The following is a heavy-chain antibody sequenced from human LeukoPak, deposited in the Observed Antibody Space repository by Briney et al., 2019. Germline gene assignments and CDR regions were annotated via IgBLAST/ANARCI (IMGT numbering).Heavy chain of an antibody. CDR1: GDSVSTNSAA. V-gene: IGHV6-1*01. D-gene: IGHD3-3*02. CDR3: ARLDGLHLAHR. CDR2: TYHTSKWFS. J-gene: IGHJ5*02. Sequence: SQTLSLTCAISGDSVSTNSAARSWIRQSPSRGLEWLGRTYHTSKWFSEYAVSLKSRITINPDTSKNQFSLQLNSVSPEDTAVYYCARLDGLHLAHRWGQGTLVTVSS.